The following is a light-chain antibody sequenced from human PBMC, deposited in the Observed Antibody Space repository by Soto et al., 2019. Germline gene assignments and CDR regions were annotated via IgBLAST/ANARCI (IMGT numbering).Light chain of an antibody. CDR1: SSNIGAGYD. CDR2: GNX. CDR3: XSYDSSLSGYV. J-gene: IGLJ1*01. Sequence: QSVLTQPPSVSGAPGQRVTISCTGSSSNIGAGYDVHWYQQLPGTAPKXXXXGNXXRXXXXXDRXXGSKSGTSASLAITGXXXXXXXXXYCXSYDSSLSGYVFGTGTKLTVL. V-gene: IGLV1-40*01.